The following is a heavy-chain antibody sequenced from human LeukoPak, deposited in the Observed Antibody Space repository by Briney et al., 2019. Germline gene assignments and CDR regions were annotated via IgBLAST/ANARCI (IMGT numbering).Heavy chain of an antibody. Sequence: GGSLRLSCAASGFTFSSYGMHWVRQAPGKGLEWVAFIPYDGSNRYYADSVKGRFTISRDNSKNTLYLQMNSLSAEDTAVYYCAKLSGGYTYGLGAYYYHYYMDVWGIGTTVTVSS. CDR3: AKLSGGYTYGLGAYYYHYYMDV. D-gene: IGHD5-18*01. V-gene: IGHV3-30*02. CDR1: GFTFSSYG. CDR2: IPYDGSNR. J-gene: IGHJ6*03.